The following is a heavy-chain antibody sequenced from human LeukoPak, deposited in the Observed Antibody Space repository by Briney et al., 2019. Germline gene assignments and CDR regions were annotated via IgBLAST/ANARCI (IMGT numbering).Heavy chain of an antibody. J-gene: IGHJ4*02. Sequence: PGGSLRLSCAASGFTFKNYAMSWVRQAPGKGLEWVSSISSSGGSTYYADSVKGRFTISRDNSKNTLYLQMNSLRAEDTAVYYCAKDLRGSGSYGTLDYWGQGTLVTVSS. D-gene: IGHD1-26*01. CDR2: ISSSGGST. CDR1: GFTFKNYA. V-gene: IGHV3-23*01. CDR3: AKDLRGSGSYGTLDY.